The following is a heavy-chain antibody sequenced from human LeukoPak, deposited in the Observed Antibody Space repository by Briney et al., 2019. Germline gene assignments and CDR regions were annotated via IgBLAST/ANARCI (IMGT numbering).Heavy chain of an antibody. CDR2: MNPNSGNT. CDR1: GYTFTSYD. CDR3: ARSIVVVPAAKYLWFDP. Sequence: ASVKVSCKASGYTFTSYDINWVRQATGQGLVWMGWMNPNSGNTGYAQKFQGRVTITRNTSISTAYMELSSLRSEDTAVYYCARSIVVVPAAKYLWFDPWGQGTLVTVSS. V-gene: IGHV1-8*03. D-gene: IGHD2-2*01. J-gene: IGHJ5*02.